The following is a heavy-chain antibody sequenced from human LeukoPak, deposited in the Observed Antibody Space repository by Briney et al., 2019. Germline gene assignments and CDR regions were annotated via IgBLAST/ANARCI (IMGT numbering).Heavy chain of an antibody. Sequence: ASVTVSCKAFGYTFDDYFIHWVRQAPGQGLEWMGWINPKTGGTTYTQNFQGRVTMTWDKSIATAYMDLRRLTSDDTAVYFCTRAYEYGWFDPWGQGTQVIVS. CDR2: INPKTGGT. J-gene: IGHJ5*02. CDR1: GYTFDDYF. D-gene: IGHD4/OR15-4a*01. V-gene: IGHV1-2*02. CDR3: TRAYEYGWFDP.